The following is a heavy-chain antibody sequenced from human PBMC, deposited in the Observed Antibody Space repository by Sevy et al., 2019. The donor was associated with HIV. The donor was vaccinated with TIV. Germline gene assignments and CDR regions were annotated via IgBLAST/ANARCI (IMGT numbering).Heavy chain of an antibody. Sequence: GGSLRLSCAASGFTFSSYAMHWVRQAPGKGLEWVAVISYDGSNKYYADSVKGRFTISRDNSKNTLYLQMNSLRAEDTAVYYCVREGLGGYSYSLDYWGHGTLVTVSS. CDR1: GFTFSSYA. D-gene: IGHD5-18*01. V-gene: IGHV3-30*04. CDR3: VREGLGGYSYSLDY. CDR2: ISYDGSNK. J-gene: IGHJ4*01.